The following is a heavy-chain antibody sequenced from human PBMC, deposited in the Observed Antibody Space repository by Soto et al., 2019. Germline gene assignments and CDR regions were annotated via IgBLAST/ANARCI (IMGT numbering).Heavy chain of an antibody. D-gene: IGHD1-26*01. V-gene: IGHV1-46*01. Sequence: ASVKVSCKASGGTFSSYPITWVRQAPGQGLEWMGIITPSGGSTSYAQKFQGRLSMTRDTSTSTVYLELSSLGSEDTAVYYCCGSYYDLHAFDIWGQGTLVTVSS. CDR3: CGSYYDLHAFDI. CDR1: GGTFSSYP. J-gene: IGHJ3*02. CDR2: ITPSGGST.